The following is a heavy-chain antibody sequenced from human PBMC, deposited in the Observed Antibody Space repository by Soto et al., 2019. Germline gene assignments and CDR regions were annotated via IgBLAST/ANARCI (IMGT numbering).Heavy chain of an antibody. CDR2: ISAYNGNT. CDR1: GYTFTRYG. Sequence: GASVKVSCKASGYTFTRYGISCVRQAPGQGLEWMGWISAYNGNTNYAQKLQGRVTMTTDTSTSTAYMELRSLRSDDTAVYYCARFRREQYYYYGMDVWGQGTTVTVSS. CDR3: ARFRREQYYYYGMDV. V-gene: IGHV1-18*01. J-gene: IGHJ6*02.